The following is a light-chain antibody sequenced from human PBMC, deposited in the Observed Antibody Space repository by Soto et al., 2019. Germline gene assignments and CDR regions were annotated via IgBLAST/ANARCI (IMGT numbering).Light chain of an antibody. CDR2: DVS. V-gene: IGKV3-11*01. J-gene: IGKJ1*01. CDR1: QSVGTY. CDR3: QQRSNWPRGT. Sequence: EIVLTQSPVTLSLSPGERATLSCRASQSVGTYLAWYQQKPGQAPRLLISDVSNRATGIPARFTGSGSGTDFTPTISSLEPDDFAVYYCQQRSNWPRGTLGQGTKVEIK.